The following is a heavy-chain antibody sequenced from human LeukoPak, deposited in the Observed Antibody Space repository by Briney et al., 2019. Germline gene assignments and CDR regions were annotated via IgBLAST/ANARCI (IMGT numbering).Heavy chain of an antibody. CDR3: ARGQVEWLRFGIYGP. D-gene: IGHD5-12*01. CDR2: INHSGST. J-gene: IGHJ5*02. Sequence: PSETLTLTCAVYGGSYSGYYWRWIRQPPGKELEWIGEINHSGSTNYNPSLKSRVTISVDTSKNQFSLKLSSVTAADTAVYYCARGQVEWLRFGIYGPWGQGTLVTVSS. CDR1: GGSYSGYY. V-gene: IGHV4-34*01.